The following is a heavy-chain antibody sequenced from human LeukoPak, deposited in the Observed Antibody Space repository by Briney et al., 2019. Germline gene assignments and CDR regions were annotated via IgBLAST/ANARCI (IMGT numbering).Heavy chain of an antibody. CDR2: INPNSGGT. D-gene: IGHD4-23*01. V-gene: IGHV1-2*02. J-gene: IGHJ5*02. CDR3: ANDYGGHSGGWFDP. CDR1: GYTFTVYY. Sequence: GASVKVSCKAPGYTFTVYYIHGVRQAPGQGLEWMGWINPNSGGTNYAQKFQGRVTMTRDTSISTAYMELSRLRSDDTAVYYCANDYGGHSGGWFDPWGQGTLVTVSS.